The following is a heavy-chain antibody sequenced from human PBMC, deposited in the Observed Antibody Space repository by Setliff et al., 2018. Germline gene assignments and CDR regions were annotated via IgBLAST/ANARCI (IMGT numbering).Heavy chain of an antibody. CDR3: ARGRQQLVPTSY. J-gene: IGHJ4*02. Sequence: ETLSLTCNVSGDSISSTYHWGWIRQAPGKGLEWVSYISSSSSTIYYADSVKGRFTISRDNAKNSLYLQMNSLRAEDTAVYYCARGRQQLVPTSYWGQGTLVTVSS. V-gene: IGHV3-48*04. CDR2: ISSSSSTI. D-gene: IGHD6-13*01. CDR1: GDSISSTYH.